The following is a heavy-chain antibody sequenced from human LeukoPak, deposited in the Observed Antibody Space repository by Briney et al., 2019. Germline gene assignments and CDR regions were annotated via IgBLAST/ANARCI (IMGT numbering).Heavy chain of an antibody. CDR3: ARGHWGLDS. CDR1: GFTFSDHY. V-gene: IGHV3-11*04. CDR2: ISHTGTTM. Sequence: GGSLRLSCAASGFTFSDHYMSWIRQAPGKGLEWVSYISHTGTTMYYADSVKGRFTLSRDNARNSLYLQMNSLRAEDTAVYYCARGHWGLDSWGQGTLVTVSS. J-gene: IGHJ4*02. D-gene: IGHD7-27*01.